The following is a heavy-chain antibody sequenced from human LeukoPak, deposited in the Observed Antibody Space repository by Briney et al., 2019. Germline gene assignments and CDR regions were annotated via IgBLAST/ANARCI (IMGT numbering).Heavy chain of an antibody. V-gene: IGHV4-34*12. CDR1: GESLNYYY. CDR2: VFDGKTT. J-gene: IGHJ4*02. D-gene: IGHD5-24*01. CDR3: ASGAWATRLHS. Sequence: SDTLSLTCAVYGESLNYYYWSWIRQSPEKGLEWIGEVFDGKTTNYNPSLKSRVTISAVTSSNQFSLNLKSVTAADTAVYYCASGAWATRLHSWAQGTLVIVSS.